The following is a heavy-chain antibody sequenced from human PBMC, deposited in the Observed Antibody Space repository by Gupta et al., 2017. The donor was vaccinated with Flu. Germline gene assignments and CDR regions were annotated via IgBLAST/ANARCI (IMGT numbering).Heavy chain of an antibody. D-gene: IGHD3-10*01. CDR2: INHSGST. CDR3: ARGRRRSARGYHYYYGMDV. V-gene: IGHV4-34*01. CDR1: GGSFSGYY. Sequence: QVQLQQWGAGLLKPSETLSLTCAVYGGSFSGYYWSWIRQPPGKGLEWIGEINHSGSTNYNPSLKSRVTISVDTSKNQFSLKLSSVTAADTAVYYCARGRRRSARGYHYYYGMDVWGQGTTVTVSS. J-gene: IGHJ6*02.